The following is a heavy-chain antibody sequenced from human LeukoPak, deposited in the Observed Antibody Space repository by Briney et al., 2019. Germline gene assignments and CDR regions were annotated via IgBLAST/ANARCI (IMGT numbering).Heavy chain of an antibody. CDR2: IKQDGSDK. CDR1: GFTFSSYW. CDR3: ARERLQYSSARSGYYGMDV. D-gene: IGHD6-19*01. J-gene: IGHJ6*02. V-gene: IGHV3-7*01. Sequence: GGSLRLSCAASGFTFSSYWMSWVRQAPGKGPEGVANIKQDGSDKYYVDSVKGRFTISRDNAKNSLYLQMNNLRDEDTAVYYCARERLQYSSARSGYYGMDVWGQGTTVTVSS.